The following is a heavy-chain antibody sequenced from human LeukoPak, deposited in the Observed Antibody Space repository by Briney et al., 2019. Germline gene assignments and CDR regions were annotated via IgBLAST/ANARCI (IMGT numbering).Heavy chain of an antibody. Sequence: ASVKVSCKASGYTFTSYAMNWVRQAPGQGLEWMGWINTNTGNPTYAQGFTGRFVFSLDTSVSTAYLQISSLKAEDTAVYYCARDLGYCSSTSCYRGLDYYYYMDVWGKGTTVTVSS. CDR1: GYTFTSYA. J-gene: IGHJ6*03. CDR2: INTNTGNP. D-gene: IGHD2-2*02. V-gene: IGHV7-4-1*02. CDR3: ARDLGYCSSTSCYRGLDYYYYMDV.